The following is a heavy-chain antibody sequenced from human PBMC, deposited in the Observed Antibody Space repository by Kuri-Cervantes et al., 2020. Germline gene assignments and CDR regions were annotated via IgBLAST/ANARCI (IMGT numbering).Heavy chain of an antibody. CDR2: INEDGREK. J-gene: IGHJ4*02. CDR1: GFTFSRYW. Sequence: GESLKISCAASGFTFSRYWMSWVRQAPGKRLEWVADINEDGREKYYVDSVKGRFTISRDNAKKSLYLQMNSLRAEDTAVYYCVTAGRGTYFDYWGRGNLLTVSS. V-gene: IGHV3-7*01. CDR3: VTAGRGTYFDY.